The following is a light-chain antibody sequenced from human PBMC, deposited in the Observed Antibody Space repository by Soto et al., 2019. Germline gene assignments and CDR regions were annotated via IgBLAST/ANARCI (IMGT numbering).Light chain of an antibody. V-gene: IGLV2-14*01. CDR2: EVS. J-gene: IGLJ1*01. Sequence: QSALTQNASVSGSPGQSITISCTGTSSDIGSFNYVSWYQQHPGKAPKLMIYEVSNRPSGVSNRFSASKSGNTASLTISGLQAEDEADYYCKAWTRSSNLVFGNATKGTV. CDR1: SSDIGSFNY. CDR3: KAWTRSSNLV.